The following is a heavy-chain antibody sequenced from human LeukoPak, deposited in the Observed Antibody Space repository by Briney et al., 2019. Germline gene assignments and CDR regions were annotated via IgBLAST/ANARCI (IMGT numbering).Heavy chain of an antibody. CDR1: GYTFTSYY. Sequence: GASVKVSCKASGYTFTSYYMHWVRQAPGQGLEWMGWINPNSGGTNYAQKFQGRVTMTRDTSISTAYMELSRLRSDDTAVYYCARVGFGRDLNNDYWGQGTLVTVSS. D-gene: IGHD1/OR15-1a*01. J-gene: IGHJ4*02. V-gene: IGHV1-2*02. CDR2: INPNSGGT. CDR3: ARVGFGRDLNNDY.